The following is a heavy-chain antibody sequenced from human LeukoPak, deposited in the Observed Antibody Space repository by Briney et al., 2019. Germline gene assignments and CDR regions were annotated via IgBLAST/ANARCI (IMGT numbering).Heavy chain of an antibody. CDR2: INHSGST. D-gene: IGHD3-10*01. J-gene: IGHJ5*02. CDR1: GGSFSGYY. CDR3: ARLGVCWFDP. V-gene: IGHV4-34*01. Sequence: SETLSLTCAVYGGSFSGYYWSWIRQPPGKGLEWIGEINHSGSTNYNPSLKSRLTISVDTSKNQFSLKLSSVTAADTAVYYCARLGVCWFDPWGQGTLVTVSS.